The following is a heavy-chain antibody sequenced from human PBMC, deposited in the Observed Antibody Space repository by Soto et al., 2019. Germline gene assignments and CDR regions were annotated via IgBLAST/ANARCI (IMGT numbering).Heavy chain of an antibody. CDR1: GYTLTELS. Sequence: GASVKVSCKVSGYTLTELSMHWVRQAPGKGLEWMGGFDPEDGETIYAQKFQGRVTMTEDTSTDTAYMELNSLRAEDTAVYYCARDLNYYDSSGYSNWFDPWGHGTLVTVSS. V-gene: IGHV1-24*01. J-gene: IGHJ5*02. D-gene: IGHD3-22*01. CDR3: ARDLNYYDSSGYSNWFDP. CDR2: FDPEDGET.